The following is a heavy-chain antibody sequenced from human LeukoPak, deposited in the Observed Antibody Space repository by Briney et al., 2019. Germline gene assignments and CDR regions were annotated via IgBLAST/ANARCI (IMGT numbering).Heavy chain of an antibody. CDR3: ARELSGSFSNWFDP. CDR2: ISSSGST. J-gene: IGHJ5*02. Sequence: SETLSLTCTVSGGSISSGSYYWSWIRQPAGKELEWIGRISSSGSTNYNPSLKSRLTISIDTSKNQFSLKLSSVTAADTAVYYCARELSGSFSNWFDPWGQGTLVTVSS. V-gene: IGHV4-61*02. D-gene: IGHD3-10*01. CDR1: GGSISSGSYY.